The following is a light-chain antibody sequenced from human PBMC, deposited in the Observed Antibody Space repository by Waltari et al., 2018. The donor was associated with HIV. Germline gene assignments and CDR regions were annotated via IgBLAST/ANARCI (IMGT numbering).Light chain of an antibody. CDR3: QQYNNWPPEWT. CDR1: QSVSSN. Sequence: EIVMTQSPATLSVSPGERATLSCRASQSVSSNLAWYQQKPGWDTSGPGASTRATGIPARFTLTITSLQSEDFALYYCQQYNNWPPEWTFGQGTKVEIK. V-gene: IGKV3-15*01. CDR2: GAS. J-gene: IGKJ1*01.